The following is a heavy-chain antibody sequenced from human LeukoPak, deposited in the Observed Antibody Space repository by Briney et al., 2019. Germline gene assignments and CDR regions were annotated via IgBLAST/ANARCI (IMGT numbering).Heavy chain of an antibody. V-gene: IGHV3-23*01. CDR3: ATLFGERGYCSTTSCFDSDY. J-gene: IGHJ4*02. CDR1: GLTFSNYA. CDR2: ISGSGDET. D-gene: IGHD2-2*01. Sequence: GGSLRLSCAASGLTFSNYAMSWVRQAPGKGLAWVSKISGSGDETYYADSVKGRLTISRDNSKNTLYLQMNSLRAEDTAVYYCATLFGERGYCSTTSCFDSDYWGQGTLVTVSS.